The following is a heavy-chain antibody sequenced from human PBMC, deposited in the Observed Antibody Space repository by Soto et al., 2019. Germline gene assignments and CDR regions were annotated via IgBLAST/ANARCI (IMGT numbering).Heavy chain of an antibody. J-gene: IGHJ6*02. CDR3: ARDGWSGSVLLGGMDV. CDR2: IYYSGST. Sequence: SETLSLTCTVSGGSVSSGSYYWSWIRQPPGKGLEWIGYIYYSGSTNYNPSLKSRVTISVDTSKNQFSLKLSSVTAADTAVYYCARDGWSGSVLLGGMDVWGQGTTVTVSS. D-gene: IGHD3-3*01. V-gene: IGHV4-61*01. CDR1: GGSVSSGSYY.